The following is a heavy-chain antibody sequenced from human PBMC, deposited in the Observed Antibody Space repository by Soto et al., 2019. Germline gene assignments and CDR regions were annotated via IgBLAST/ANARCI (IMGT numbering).Heavy chain of an antibody. CDR2: IDPSDSYT. CDR1: GYSFTSYW. D-gene: IGHD6-13*01. J-gene: IGHJ3*02. CDR3: ASVAAAGTSAFDI. Sequence: PGETLNISCKGSGYSFTSYWISWVRQMPGKGLEWMGRIDPSDSYTNYSPSFQGHVTISADKSIRTAYLQWSSLKASDTAMYYCASVAAAGTSAFDIWGQGTMVTVSS. V-gene: IGHV5-10-1*01.